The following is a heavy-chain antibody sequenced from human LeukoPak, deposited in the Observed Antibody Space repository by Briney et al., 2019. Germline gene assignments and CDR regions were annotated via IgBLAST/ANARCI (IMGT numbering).Heavy chain of an antibody. J-gene: IGHJ4*02. CDR1: GGSFSGYY. CDR3: ARGNGDYSTFDY. V-gene: IGHV4-59*01. D-gene: IGHD4-17*01. Sequence: SETLSLTCAVYGGSFSGYYWSWIRQPPGKGLEWIGYIYYSGSTNYNPSLKSRVTISVDTSKNQFSLKLSSVTAADTAVYYCARGNGDYSTFDYWGQGTLVTVSS. CDR2: IYYSGST.